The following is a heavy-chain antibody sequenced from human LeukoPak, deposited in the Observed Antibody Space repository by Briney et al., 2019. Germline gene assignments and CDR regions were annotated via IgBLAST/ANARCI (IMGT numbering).Heavy chain of an antibody. CDR1: GFTFNSYW. V-gene: IGHV3-74*01. CDR2: IKSDGSVT. J-gene: IGHJ5*02. Sequence: GGSLRLSCAASGFTFNSYWMHWVRQAPGKGLVWVSRIKSDGSVTNYADSVKGRFTISRDNAKNTLYLQMNSLRAEDTAVYYCASQFVGAAFDPWGQGTLVTVSS. CDR3: ASQFVGAAFDP. D-gene: IGHD1-26*01.